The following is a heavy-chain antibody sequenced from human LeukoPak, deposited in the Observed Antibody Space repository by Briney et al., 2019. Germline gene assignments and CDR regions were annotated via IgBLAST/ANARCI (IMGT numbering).Heavy chain of an antibody. CDR2: ISGSGGST. Sequence: GGSLRLSCAASGFTFSSYAMSWVRQAPGKGLEWVSAISGSGGSTYYADSVRGRFTVSRDNSKNTLGLQMDSLRAEDTALYYCVTSGSLRLGELSPIDFWGHGTLVTVSS. CDR3: VTSGSLRLGELSPIDF. J-gene: IGHJ4*01. V-gene: IGHV3-23*01. CDR1: GFTFSSYA. D-gene: IGHD3-16*02.